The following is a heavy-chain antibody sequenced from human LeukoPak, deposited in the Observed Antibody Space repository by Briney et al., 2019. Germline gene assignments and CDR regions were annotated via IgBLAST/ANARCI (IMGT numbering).Heavy chain of an antibody. CDR2: INPSGGST. CDR1: GYTFTSYY. D-gene: IGHD4-17*01. J-gene: IGHJ5*02. V-gene: IGHV1-46*01. CDR3: ARGLDYGDYEGERFDP. Sequence: ASVKVSCKASGYTFTSYYMHWVRQAPGQGLEWIGIINPSGGSTSYAQKFQGRVTMTRDTSTSTVYLELSSLRSEDTAVYYCARGLDYGDYEGERFDPWGQGTLVTVSS.